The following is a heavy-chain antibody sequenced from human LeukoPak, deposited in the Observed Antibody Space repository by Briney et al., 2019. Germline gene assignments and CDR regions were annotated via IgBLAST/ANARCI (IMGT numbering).Heavy chain of an antibody. CDR3: ATYRRGYHDTNESYYFDY. D-gene: IGHD2-8*01. V-gene: IGHV3-23*01. Sequence: PGGSLRLSCAASGITFSRFAMSWVRQAPGKGLEWVSGISDSGGSPYYADSVKGRFTISRDNSKNTLHLQMNGLRAEDTAIYYCATYRRGYHDTNESYYFDYWGQGTLVTVSS. J-gene: IGHJ4*02. CDR2: ISDSGGSP. CDR1: GITFSRFA.